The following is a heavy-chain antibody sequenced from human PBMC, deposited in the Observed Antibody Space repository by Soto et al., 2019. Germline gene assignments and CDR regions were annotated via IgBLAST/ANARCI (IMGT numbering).Heavy chain of an antibody. Sequence: GASVKVSCKASGYTFTSYAMHWVRQAPGQRLEWMGWINAGNGNTKYSQKFQGRVTITRDTSASTAYMELSSLRSEDTAVYYCAREMFHQLLFLAPYYYYGMDVWGQGTTVTVSS. D-gene: IGHD2-2*01. CDR2: INAGNGNT. J-gene: IGHJ6*02. V-gene: IGHV1-3*01. CDR3: AREMFHQLLFLAPYYYYGMDV. CDR1: GYTFTSYA.